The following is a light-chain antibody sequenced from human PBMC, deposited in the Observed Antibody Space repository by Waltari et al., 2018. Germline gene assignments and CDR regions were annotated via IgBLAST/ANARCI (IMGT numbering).Light chain of an antibody. CDR2: GAS. J-gene: IGKJ5*01. CDR1: QTINSY. V-gene: IGKV1-39*01. CDR3: QQTYTTLIA. Sequence: DIQMTQSPSSLSASVGDSVTIPCRASQTINSYLNWYQQKPGRAPKLLIYGASTLQSGVPSRFSGSGSGTRFTLTISSLQPEDIATYYCQQTYTTLIAFGQGTRLEIK.